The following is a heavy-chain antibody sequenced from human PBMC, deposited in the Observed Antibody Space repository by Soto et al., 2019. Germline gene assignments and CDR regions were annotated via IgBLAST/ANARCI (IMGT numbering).Heavy chain of an antibody. CDR1: GYTFINYY. Sequence: ASVKVSCKASGYTFINYYIHWVRQAPGQGLEWMGWISAYNGDTNYPQKFQARVTMTTDTSTSTAYLDLRSLRSDDTAVYYCARSSGTYPPSRYYYGLDVWGQGTTVTVSS. V-gene: IGHV1-18*04. CDR3: ARSSGTYPPSRYYYGLDV. J-gene: IGHJ6*02. CDR2: ISAYNGDT. D-gene: IGHD1-26*01.